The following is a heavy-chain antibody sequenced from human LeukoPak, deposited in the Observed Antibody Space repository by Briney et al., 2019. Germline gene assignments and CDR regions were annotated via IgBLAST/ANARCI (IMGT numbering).Heavy chain of an antibody. CDR3: ARGYCSSTSCYSHYYYMDV. V-gene: IGHV3-53*01. Sequence: PGGSLRLSCAAPGFTVSSNYMSWVRQAPGKGLEWVSVIYSGGSTYYADSVKGRFTISRDNSKNTLYLQMNSLRAEDTAVYYCARGYCSSTSCYSHYYYMDVWGKGTTVTVSS. CDR1: GFTVSSNY. D-gene: IGHD2-2*01. J-gene: IGHJ6*03. CDR2: IYSGGST.